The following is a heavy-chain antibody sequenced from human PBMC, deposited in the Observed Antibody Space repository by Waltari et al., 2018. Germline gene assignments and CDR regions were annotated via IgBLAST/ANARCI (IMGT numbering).Heavy chain of an antibody. Sequence: EVQLLESGGGLVQPGGSLRLSCAASGFTFSSYAMNWVRQAPGKGLEWVSAISGSGGTSYDADSVKGRFTISRDNSKNTLYLQMNSLRADDTAVYYCAKGCSGVTCNSGEWGMDVWGQGTTVTVSS. D-gene: IGHD2-15*01. CDR3: AKGCSGVTCNSGEWGMDV. CDR1: GFTFSSYA. V-gene: IGHV3-23*01. J-gene: IGHJ6*02. CDR2: ISGSGGTS.